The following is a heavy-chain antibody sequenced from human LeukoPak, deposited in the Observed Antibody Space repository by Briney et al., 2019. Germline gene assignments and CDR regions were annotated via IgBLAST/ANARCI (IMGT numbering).Heavy chain of an antibody. CDR3: ARDSGTTGEVKFDP. CDR1: GGSINSY. D-gene: IGHD3-10*01. Sequence: SETLSLTCIVSGGSINSYWSWIRQPAGKGSEWIGRISGSGTITYNPALQSRLTISIDTSKNQFSLKLMSVTAADTAVYYCARDSGTTGEVKFDPWGQGILVTVSS. CDR2: ISGSGTI. J-gene: IGHJ5*02. V-gene: IGHV4-4*07.